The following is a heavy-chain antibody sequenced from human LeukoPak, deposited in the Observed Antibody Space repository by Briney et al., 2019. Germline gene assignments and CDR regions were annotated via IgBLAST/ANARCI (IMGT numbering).Heavy chain of an antibody. V-gene: IGHV4-34*01. D-gene: IGHD6-19*01. CDR3: ARDVSVAGLDY. CDR2: INHSGST. Sequence: PSETLSLTCAVYGGSFSGYYWSWIRPPPGKGLEWIGEINHSGSTNYNPSLKSRVTISVDTSKNQFSRKLSSVTAADTAGYYCARDVSVAGLDYWGQGTLVTVSS. CDR1: GGSFSGYY. J-gene: IGHJ4*02.